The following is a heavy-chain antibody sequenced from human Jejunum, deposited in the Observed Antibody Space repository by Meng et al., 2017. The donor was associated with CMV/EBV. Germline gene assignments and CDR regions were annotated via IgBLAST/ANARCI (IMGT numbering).Heavy chain of an antibody. Sequence: TFSTYAIHWVRQAPGKGLEWVAVISYHGDNIYYADSVRGRFTISRDNSKNTLYLQVDSLRVEDTAVYYCARDRRGGGGVIRDAFDIWGQGTMVTVSS. CDR3: ARDRRGGGGVIRDAFDI. V-gene: IGHV3-30-3*01. D-gene: IGHD3-16*02. CDR1: TFSTYA. J-gene: IGHJ3*02. CDR2: ISYHGDNI.